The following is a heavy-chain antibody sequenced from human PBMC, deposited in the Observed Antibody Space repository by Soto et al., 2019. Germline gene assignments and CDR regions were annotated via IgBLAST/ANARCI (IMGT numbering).Heavy chain of an antibody. CDR2: INPKSGGT. J-gene: IGHJ5*02. V-gene: IGHV1-2*02. CDR3: ARVSPFGSSSGWFDP. Sequence: QVQLVQSGAEVKKPGASVKVSCKASGYTFTDYYMLWVRQAPGQGLEWMGWINPKSGGTNYAQKFQARVTMTRDTSFRTVYMELSRLRFDDTAVYYCARVSPFGSSSGWFDPWGQGTLVTVSS. CDR1: GYTFTDYY. D-gene: IGHD6-6*01.